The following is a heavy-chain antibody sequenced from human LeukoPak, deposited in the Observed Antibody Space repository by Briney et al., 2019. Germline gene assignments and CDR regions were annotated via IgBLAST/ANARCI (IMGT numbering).Heavy chain of an antibody. CDR1: GGSISSYY. Sequence: SETLSLTCTVSGGSISSYYWSWIRQPTGKGLEWIGYIYYSGSANYNPSLKSRVTISVDTSKNQFSLKLISVTAADTAVYYCASYGRGPGSPSYVAAAANWFDPWGQGTLVTVSS. CDR2: IYYSGSA. D-gene: IGHD6-13*01. V-gene: IGHV4-59*01. J-gene: IGHJ5*02. CDR3: ASYGRGPGSPSYVAAAANWFDP.